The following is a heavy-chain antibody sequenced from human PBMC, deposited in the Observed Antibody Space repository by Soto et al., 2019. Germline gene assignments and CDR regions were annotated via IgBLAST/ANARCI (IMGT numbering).Heavy chain of an antibody. CDR1: GFTFSSYA. Sequence: GGSLRLSCAASGFTFSSYAMSWVRQAPGKGLEWVSAISGSGGSTYYADSVKGRFTISRDNSKNTLYLQMNSLIAEDTAVYYCASVTNDYIWGSYRYYDYWGQGTLVTVSS. CDR3: ASVTNDYIWGSYRYYDY. D-gene: IGHD3-16*02. CDR2: ISGSGGST. V-gene: IGHV3-23*01. J-gene: IGHJ4*02.